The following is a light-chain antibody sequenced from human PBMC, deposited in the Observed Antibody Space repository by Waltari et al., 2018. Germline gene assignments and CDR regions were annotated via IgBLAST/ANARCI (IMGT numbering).Light chain of an antibody. CDR1: QNVSSA. Sequence: IVLTQSPATLSLSPGERATLSCRASQNVSSALAWYQQKPGQAPRLLLYDASNRATGIPARFSGSGSGTDFTLTISSLEPEDFVVYFCQQRTNWHFGQGTKLEIK. CDR3: QQRTNWH. J-gene: IGKJ2*01. V-gene: IGKV3-11*01. CDR2: DAS.